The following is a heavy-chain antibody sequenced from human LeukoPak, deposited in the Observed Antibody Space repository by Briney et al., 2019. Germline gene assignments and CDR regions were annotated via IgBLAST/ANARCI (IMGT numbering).Heavy chain of an antibody. CDR2: IYYSGST. Sequence: SETLSLTCTVSGGSISSYYWSWFRQPPGKGLEWIGYIYYSGSTNYNPSLKSRVTISVDTSKNQFSLKLSSVTAADTAVYYCARKRVRGYGSGKNEPIDYWGQGTLVTVSS. J-gene: IGHJ4*02. V-gene: IGHV4-59*12. CDR3: ARKRVRGYGSGKNEPIDY. CDR1: GGSISSYY. D-gene: IGHD3-10*01.